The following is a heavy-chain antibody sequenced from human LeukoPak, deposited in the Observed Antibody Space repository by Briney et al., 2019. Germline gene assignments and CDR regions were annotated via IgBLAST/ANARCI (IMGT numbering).Heavy chain of an antibody. CDR1: GFTFSSYA. CDR3: AKDSRLLGYYFDY. CDR2: ISYDGSNK. Sequence: GGSLRLSCAASGFTFSSYAMHWVRQAPGKGLEWVAVISYDGSNKYYADSVKGRFTISRDNSKNTLYLQMNSLRAEDTAVYYCAKDSRLLGYYFDYWGQGTLVTVSS. V-gene: IGHV3-30-3*01. J-gene: IGHJ4*02.